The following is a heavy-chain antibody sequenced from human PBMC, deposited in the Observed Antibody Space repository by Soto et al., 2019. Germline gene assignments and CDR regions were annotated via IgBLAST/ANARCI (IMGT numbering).Heavy chain of an antibody. V-gene: IGHV1-18*01. CDR2: INTYNGNT. J-gene: IGHJ5*02. CDR1: GYTFTNYG. CDR3: ARGVGSGTYYNQYNWYDP. Sequence: ASVKVSCKASGYTFTNYGISWVRQAPGQGLEWMGWINTYNGNTNHAQKLQGRVTMTTDTSTSTAYMELRSLRSDDTAVYYCARGVGSGTYYNQYNWYDPWGQGTLVTVSS. D-gene: IGHD3-10*01.